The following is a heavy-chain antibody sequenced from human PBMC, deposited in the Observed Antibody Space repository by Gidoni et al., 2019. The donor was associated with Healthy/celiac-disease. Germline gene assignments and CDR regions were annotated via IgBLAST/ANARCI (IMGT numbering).Heavy chain of an antibody. Sequence: QVQLQESGPGLVKPSGTLSLTCAVSGGSISSSTWWSCVRQPPGKGLEWIGEIYHSGSTNYNPSLKSRVTISVDKSKNQCALKLSSVTAADTAVYYCARARPDNYDILTGYYTHFDYWGQGTLVTVSS. D-gene: IGHD3-9*01. CDR1: GGSISSSTW. CDR2: IYHSGST. V-gene: IGHV4-4*02. CDR3: ARARPDNYDILTGYYTHFDY. J-gene: IGHJ4*02.